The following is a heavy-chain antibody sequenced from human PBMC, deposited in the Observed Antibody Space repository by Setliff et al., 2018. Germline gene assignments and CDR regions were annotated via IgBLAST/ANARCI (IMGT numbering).Heavy chain of an antibody. Sequence: LRLSCAASGFTFSTFWMSWVRQVPGKGLEWVANIKQDGSETYYVDSVKGRFTISRDNPNNSLYLQMNNLRAEDTAVYYCARGGYSYGYWGHGTLVTVSS. CDR2: IKQDGSET. J-gene: IGHJ4*01. V-gene: IGHV3-7*04. CDR1: GFTFSTFW. CDR3: ARGGYSYGY. D-gene: IGHD5-18*01.